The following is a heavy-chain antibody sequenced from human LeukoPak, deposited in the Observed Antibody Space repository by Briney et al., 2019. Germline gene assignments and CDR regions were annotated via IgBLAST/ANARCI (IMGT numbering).Heavy chain of an antibody. CDR3: ARERSSSGYPDDY. D-gene: IGHD3-22*01. CDR2: INSDGSST. CDR1: GLTFSSYW. Sequence: GGSLRLSCAASGLTFSSYWMHWVRQAPGKGLVWVSRINSDGSSTSYADSAKGRFTISRDNAKNTLYLQMNSLRAEDTAVYYCARERSSSGYPDDYWGRGTLVTVSS. J-gene: IGHJ4*02. V-gene: IGHV3-74*01.